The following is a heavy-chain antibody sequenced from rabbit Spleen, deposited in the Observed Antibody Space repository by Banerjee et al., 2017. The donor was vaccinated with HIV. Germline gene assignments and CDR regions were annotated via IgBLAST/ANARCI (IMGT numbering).Heavy chain of an antibody. CDR1: GFPFSNKAV. D-gene: IGHD2-1*01. CDR3: ARGDYDEAYAFNL. Sequence: QSLEESGGGLGKTGGTLTIPCKASGFPFSNKAVMCWVRQAPGKGLEWIACIDAGSSGFTYFATWAKDRFTCSKSSSTTVTLQMTRLSAADTATYFCARGDYDEAYAFNLWGPGTLVTVS. CDR2: IDAGSSGFT. V-gene: IGHV1S40*01. J-gene: IGHJ4*01.